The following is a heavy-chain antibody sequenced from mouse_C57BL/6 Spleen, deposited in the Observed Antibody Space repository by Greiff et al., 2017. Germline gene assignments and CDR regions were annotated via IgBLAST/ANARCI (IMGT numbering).Heavy chain of an antibody. CDR3: ARAGDYYGGYAMDY. CDR2: INPNSGTT. Sequence: EVQLQQSGPELVKPGASVKISCKASGYSFTDYNMTWVQPSHGKSLEWIGVINPNSGTTSYNQTFKGKATLTVDQSYRPAYMQLNSLTSEDSAFYYCARAGDYYGGYAMDYWGQGTSVTVSA. J-gene: IGHJ4*01. V-gene: IGHV1-39*01. CDR1: GYSFTDYN. D-gene: IGHD1-1*01.